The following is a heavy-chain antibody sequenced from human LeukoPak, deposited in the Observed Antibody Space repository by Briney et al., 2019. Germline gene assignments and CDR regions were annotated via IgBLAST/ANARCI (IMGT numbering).Heavy chain of an antibody. CDR2: INTNTGNP. CDR1: GYTFTSYA. CDR3: ARDLGDSSSWYGSNLDAFDI. D-gene: IGHD6-13*01. V-gene: IGHV7-4-1*02. Sequence: ASVKVSCKASGYTFTSYAMNWVRQAPGQGLEWMGWINTNTGNPTYAQGFTGRFVFSLDTSVSTAYLQISSLKVEDTAVYYCARDLGDSSSWYGSNLDAFDIWGQGTMVTVSS. J-gene: IGHJ3*02.